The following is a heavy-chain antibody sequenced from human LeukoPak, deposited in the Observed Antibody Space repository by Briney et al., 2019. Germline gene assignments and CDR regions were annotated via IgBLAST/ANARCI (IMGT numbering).Heavy chain of an antibody. Sequence: PSETLSLTCTASGGSISSYYWSWIRQPPGKGLEWIGYIYTSGSTNYNPSLKSRVTISVDTSKNQFSLKLSSVTAADTAVYYCVRLYYYDSSGYYLGYYDHYMDVWGKGTTVTVSS. D-gene: IGHD3-22*01. J-gene: IGHJ6*03. CDR1: GGSISSYY. V-gene: IGHV4-4*09. CDR2: IYTSGST. CDR3: VRLYYYDSSGYYLGYYDHYMDV.